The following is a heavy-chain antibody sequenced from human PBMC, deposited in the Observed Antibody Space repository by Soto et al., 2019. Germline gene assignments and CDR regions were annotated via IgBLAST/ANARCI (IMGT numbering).Heavy chain of an antibody. V-gene: IGHV3-30*18. CDR1: GFTFSSYG. J-gene: IGHJ4*02. D-gene: IGHD3-10*01. CDR3: AKKGQYGYYFDY. CDR2: ISYDGSNK. Sequence: PGGSLRLSCAASGFTFSSYGMHWVRQAPGKGLGWVAVISYDGSNKYYADSVKGRFTISRDNSKNTLYLQMNSLRAEDTAVYYCAKKGQYGYYFDYWGQGTLVTVSS.